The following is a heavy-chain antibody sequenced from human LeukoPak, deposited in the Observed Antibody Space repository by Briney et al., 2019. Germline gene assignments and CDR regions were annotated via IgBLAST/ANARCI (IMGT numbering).Heavy chain of an antibody. D-gene: IGHD1-26*01. CDR2: ISAYNGNT. Sequence: ASVKVSCKASGYTFTSYGISWVRQAPGQGLEWMGWISAYNGNTNYAQKLQGRVTMTTDTSTSTAYMELRSLRSDDTAVYYCARVGATPRYYNYYGMDVWGQGTTVTVSS. CDR1: GYTFTSYG. J-gene: IGHJ6*02. CDR3: ARVGATPRYYNYYGMDV. V-gene: IGHV1-18*01.